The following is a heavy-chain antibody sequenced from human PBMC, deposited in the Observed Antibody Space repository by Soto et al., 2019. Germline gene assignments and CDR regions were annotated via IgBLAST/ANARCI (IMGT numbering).Heavy chain of an antibody. V-gene: IGHV1-18*01. D-gene: IGHD2-15*01. Sequence: QVQLVQSGAEVKKPGASVKVSCKASGYTFISYGISWVRQAPGQGREWMGWNSAYNGNTNYAQNLKGRVTMTTETSTSTAYMELRSLRSDDTAVYYCARTYCSGGSCYSWGFDYWGQGTLVTVSS. CDR3: ARTYCSGGSCYSWGFDY. CDR1: GYTFISYG. CDR2: NSAYNGNT. J-gene: IGHJ4*02.